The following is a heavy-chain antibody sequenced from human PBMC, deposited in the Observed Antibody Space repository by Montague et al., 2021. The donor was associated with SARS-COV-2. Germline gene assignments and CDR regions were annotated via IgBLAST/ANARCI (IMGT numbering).Heavy chain of an antibody. CDR1: GGSISRYD. CDR2: IYYGRDS. D-gene: IGHD5-24*01. Sequence: SETLSLTCTVSGGSISRYDLPWIRHPPGKALEWTGHIYYGRDSNYNPASKWRVIMSVDTSNNQFSLRLTSVTAADTAVYYCARLRRPDGYSYWFGPWGQGTLVSAAS. J-gene: IGHJ5*02. CDR3: ARLRRPDGYSYWFGP. V-gene: IGHV4-59*08.